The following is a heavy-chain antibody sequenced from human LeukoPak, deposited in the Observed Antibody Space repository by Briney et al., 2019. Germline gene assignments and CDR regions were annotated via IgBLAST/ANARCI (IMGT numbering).Heavy chain of an antibody. CDR1: GFPLSSYW. D-gene: IGHD2/OR15-2a*01. V-gene: IGHV3-74*01. Sequence: GGSLRLSCAASGFPLSSYWMHWVRQAPGKGLEWVAQIRADGTRIVYGDSVKGRFTISRDNARNILFLQMNSLRPEDSAVYYCARDDVSPQAFDIWGQGTMVTVSS. CDR2: IRADGTRI. J-gene: IGHJ3*02. CDR3: ARDDVSPQAFDI.